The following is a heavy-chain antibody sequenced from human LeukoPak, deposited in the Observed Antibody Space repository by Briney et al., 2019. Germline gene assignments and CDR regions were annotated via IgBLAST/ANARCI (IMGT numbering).Heavy chain of an antibody. J-gene: IGHJ6*03. CDR2: INTNTGNP. CDR3: ARQELWFGPGEYYYYYMDV. D-gene: IGHD3-10*01. CDR1: GYTFTSYA. V-gene: IGHV7-4-1*02. Sequence: ASVKASCKASGYTFTSYAMNWVRQAPGQGLEWMGWINTNTGNPTYAQGFTGRFVFSLDTSVSTAYLQISSLKAEDTAVYYCARQELWFGPGEYYYYYMDVWGKGTTVTVSS.